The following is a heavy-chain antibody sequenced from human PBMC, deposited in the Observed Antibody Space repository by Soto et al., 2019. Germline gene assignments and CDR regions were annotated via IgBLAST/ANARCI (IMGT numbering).Heavy chain of an antibody. CDR2: INPAKGNT. CDR1: GYTFTSYT. D-gene: IGHD6-25*01. Sequence: QVELVQSGAEVKKPGASVKVSCKASGYTFTSYTLHWVRQAPGHRPEWMGWINPAKGNTKYSEKFQDRVTISRDTSATTVFLELSGLTSEDTALYFCARGIFTTAATWPGIWGQGTLVTVSS. J-gene: IGHJ3*02. V-gene: IGHV1-3*01. CDR3: ARGIFTTAATWPGI.